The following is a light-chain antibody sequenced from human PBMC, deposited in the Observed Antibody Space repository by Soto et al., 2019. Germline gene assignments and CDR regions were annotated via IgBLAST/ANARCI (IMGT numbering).Light chain of an antibody. J-gene: IGLJ2*01. V-gene: IGLV1-44*01. CDR1: SSNIGRNT. CDR3: ATGDDTLDGLI. CDR2: SND. Sequence: QSVLTQPPSASGTPGQRVTISCSGSSSNIGRNTVNWYQQFPGTAPRLLIKSNDQRPSGVPDRFSGSKSGTSASLAISGLQSEDEADYYCATGDDTLDGLIFGGGTQLTVL.